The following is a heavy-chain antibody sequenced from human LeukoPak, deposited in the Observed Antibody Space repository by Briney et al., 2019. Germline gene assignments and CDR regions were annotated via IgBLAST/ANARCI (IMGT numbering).Heavy chain of an antibody. Sequence: GGSLRLSCAASGFTFSSYAMNWVRQAPGKGLEWVSGIGYTGDSTFYADSVKGRFTVSRDSSKNTLFLHMNSLRAEDTALYYCAKSPAVDAAFDIWGQGTMVTVSS. CDR2: IGYTGDST. V-gene: IGHV3-23*01. D-gene: IGHD4-23*01. CDR1: GFTFSSYA. CDR3: AKSPAVDAAFDI. J-gene: IGHJ3*02.